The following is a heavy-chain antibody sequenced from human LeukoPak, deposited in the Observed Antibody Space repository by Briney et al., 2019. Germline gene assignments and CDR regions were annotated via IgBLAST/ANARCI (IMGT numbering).Heavy chain of an antibody. V-gene: IGHV3-21*01. CDR1: GFTFSSYS. D-gene: IGHD3-3*01. Sequence: RGSLRLSCAASGFTFSSYSMNWVRQAPGKGLEWVSSISSSSSYIYYADSVKGRFTISRDNAKNSLYLQMNSLRAEDTAVYYCARDTRSRNFDYWGQGTLVTVSS. J-gene: IGHJ4*02. CDR3: ARDTRSRNFDY. CDR2: ISSSSSYI.